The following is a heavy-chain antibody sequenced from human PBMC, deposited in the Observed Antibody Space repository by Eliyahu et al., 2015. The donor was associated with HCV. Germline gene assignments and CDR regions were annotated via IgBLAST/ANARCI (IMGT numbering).Heavy chain of an antibody. CDR2: ISGSGGST. CDR1: GFTFSSYA. CDR3: AKIAVAVQDY. D-gene: IGHD6-19*01. J-gene: IGHJ4*02. V-gene: IGHV3-23*01. Sequence: EVQLLESGGGLVQPGGSLXLXXAASGFTFSSYAMXXXRQAPGKGLEWVSAISGSGGSTYYADSVKGRFTISRDNSKNTLYLQMNSLRAEDTAVYYCAKIAVAVQDYWGQGTLVTVSS.